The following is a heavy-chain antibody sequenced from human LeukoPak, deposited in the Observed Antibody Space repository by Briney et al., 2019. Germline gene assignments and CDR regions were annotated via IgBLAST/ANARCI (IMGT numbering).Heavy chain of an antibody. CDR2: IYYTGTT. J-gene: IGHJ4*02. V-gene: IGHV4-59*08. CDR3: ARHTSYGGNSAFGD. CDR1: GGSVSGYY. D-gene: IGHD4-23*01. Sequence: PSETLSLTCTVSGGSVSGYYWSWIRQPPGKGLQWIGYIYYTGTTNYNPSLKSRVTISVDTSKNHFSLKLYSVTAADTAVYYCARHTSYGGNSAFGDWGQGTLVTVSS.